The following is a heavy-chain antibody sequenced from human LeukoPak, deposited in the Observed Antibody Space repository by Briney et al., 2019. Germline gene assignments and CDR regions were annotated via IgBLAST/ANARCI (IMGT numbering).Heavy chain of an antibody. CDR2: INPKTGGT. V-gene: IGHV1-2*02. D-gene: IGHD3-10*01. Sequence: ASVNVSCKSSGYTFTDSYMHWVRQPPGQGLELTGWINPKTGGTNYAQRFQGRVTMTRDTSIRTAYMELNSLRSDDTAVYYCARDGRLTIFVRGIITEGSPPKNWGQGTLVTVSS. J-gene: IGHJ4*02. CDR1: GYTFTDSY. CDR3: ARDGRLTIFVRGIITEGSPPKN.